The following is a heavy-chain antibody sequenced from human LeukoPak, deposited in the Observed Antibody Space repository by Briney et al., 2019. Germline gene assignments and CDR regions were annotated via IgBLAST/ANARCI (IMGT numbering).Heavy chain of an antibody. Sequence: SETLSLTCTVSGGSISSYCWSWIRQPPGKGLEWIGYIYYSGSTNYNPSLKSRVTISVDTSKNQFSLKLSSVTAADTAVYYCARLRWLQLRYFDFWGQGTLVTVSS. CDR2: IYYSGST. J-gene: IGHJ4*02. V-gene: IGHV4-59*01. CDR3: ARLRWLQLRYFDF. D-gene: IGHD5-24*01. CDR1: GGSISSYC.